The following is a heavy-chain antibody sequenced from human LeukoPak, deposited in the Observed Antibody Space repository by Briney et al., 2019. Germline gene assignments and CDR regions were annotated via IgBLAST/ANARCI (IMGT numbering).Heavy chain of an antibody. V-gene: IGHV5-51*01. D-gene: IGHD2-15*01. J-gene: IGHJ4*02. CDR1: GYSFTSYW. CDR3: ARHGEGYCSGGSCLVNDY. Sequence: PGESLKISCKGSGYSFTSYWIGWVRQMPGKGLEWMGIIYPGDSDTRYSPSFQGQVTISADKSISTAYLQWSSLKASDTAMYYCARHGEGYCSGGSCLVNDYWGQGTLVTVSS. CDR2: IYPGDSDT.